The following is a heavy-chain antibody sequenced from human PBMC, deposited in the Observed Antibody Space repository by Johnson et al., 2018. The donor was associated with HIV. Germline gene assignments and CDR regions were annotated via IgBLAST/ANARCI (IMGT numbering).Heavy chain of an antibody. CDR2: IYSGGNT. Sequence: MQLVESGGGLIQPGGSLRLSCAASGLTVSSNYMNWVRQAPGKGLEWVSVIYSGGNTYYADSVKGRFSISRDNSKNTVYLQMNNLRAEDTAVYYCARGKWLDAFDIWGQGTIVTVSS. J-gene: IGHJ3*02. V-gene: IGHV3-53*01. CDR1: GLTVSSNY. CDR3: ARGKWLDAFDI. D-gene: IGHD6-19*01.